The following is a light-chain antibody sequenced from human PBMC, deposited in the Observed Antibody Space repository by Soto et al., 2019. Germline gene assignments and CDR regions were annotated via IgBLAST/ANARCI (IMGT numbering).Light chain of an antibody. CDR1: QSVSSSY. J-gene: IGKJ4*01. Sequence: EIVLTHSPATLSLSPWERATLSCRASQSVSSSYLAWYQQKPGQAPRLLIYGASSRATGIPDRFSGSGSGTDFTLTISRLEPEDFAVYYCQQYGSSPGTFGGGTKVDIK. V-gene: IGKV3-20*01. CDR2: GAS. CDR3: QQYGSSPGT.